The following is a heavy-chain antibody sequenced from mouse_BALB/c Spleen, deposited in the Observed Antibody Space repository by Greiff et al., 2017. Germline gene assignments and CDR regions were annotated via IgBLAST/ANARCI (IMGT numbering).Heavy chain of an antibody. J-gene: IGHJ4*01. Sequence: EVHLVESGGGLVKPGGSLKLSCAASGFAFSSYDMSWVRQTPEKRLEWVAYISSGGGSTYYPDTVKGRFTISRDNAKNTLYLQMSSLKSEDTAMYYCARHNWDDAMDYWGQGTSVTVSS. CDR2: ISSGGGST. CDR1: GFAFSSYD. CDR3: ARHNWDDAMDY. D-gene: IGHD4-1*01. V-gene: IGHV5-12-1*01.